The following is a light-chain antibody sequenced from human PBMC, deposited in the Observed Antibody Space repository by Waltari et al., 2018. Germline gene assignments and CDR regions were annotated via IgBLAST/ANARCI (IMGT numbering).Light chain of an antibody. J-gene: IGLJ2*01. Sequence: QSALTQPPSLSGSPGQSITIPCPGSSSYVGTYNYFSWYQQLPGKAPKLMIYEGSNRPSGVSNRFSGSKSGNTASLTISGLQADDEADYFCGSYTSTSTLVFGGGTKVTVL. CDR3: GSYTSTSTLV. CDR1: SSYVGTYNY. V-gene: IGLV2-14*01. CDR2: EGS.